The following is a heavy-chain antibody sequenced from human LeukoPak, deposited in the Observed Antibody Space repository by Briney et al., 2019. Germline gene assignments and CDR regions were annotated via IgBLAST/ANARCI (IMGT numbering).Heavy chain of an antibody. CDR3: ARGASGVYTVTTSWFDP. D-gene: IGHD4-17*01. CDR2: INPNSGGT. CDR1: GYTFTGYY. Sequence: GGSVRLSCTASGYTFTGYYMHWVRQAPGQGLEWMGWINPNSGGTNYAQTFQGRVTMTRDTSISTAYMELSRLRSDDTAVYYCARGASGVYTVTTSWFDPWGQGTLVTVSS. V-gene: IGHV1-2*02. J-gene: IGHJ5*02.